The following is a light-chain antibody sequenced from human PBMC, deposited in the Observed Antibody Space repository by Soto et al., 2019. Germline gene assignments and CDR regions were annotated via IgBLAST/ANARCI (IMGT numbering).Light chain of an antibody. CDR2: TAS. CDR1: RDIGDR. CDR3: LQASTFPRT. V-gene: IGKV1-12*01. J-gene: IGKJ1*01. Sequence: IQMSQCPISVSASVGDRVTITFRASRDIGDRLAWFRHKPGKAPQLLIQTASTLVRETPSRFSGSGSGTDFLLTINNLQPEDFATYYCLQASTFPRTFGQGTKVDIK.